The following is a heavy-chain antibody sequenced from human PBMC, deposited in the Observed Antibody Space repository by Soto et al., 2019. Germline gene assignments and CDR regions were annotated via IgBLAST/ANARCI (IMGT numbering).Heavy chain of an antibody. CDR2: MYYSGTT. J-gene: IGHJ6*02. D-gene: IGHD3-3*01. Sequence: PSETLSLTCSVSGASFSSSSYYWGWIRQPPEKGLEWIATMYYSGTTYYNPSLKSRVTVSIDTSKDQFSLKLTSVTAADTAMYYCVTHPAISATSFYGMDVWGHGTKVTVAS. CDR3: VTHPAISATSFYGMDV. CDR1: GASFSSSSYY. V-gene: IGHV4-39*01.